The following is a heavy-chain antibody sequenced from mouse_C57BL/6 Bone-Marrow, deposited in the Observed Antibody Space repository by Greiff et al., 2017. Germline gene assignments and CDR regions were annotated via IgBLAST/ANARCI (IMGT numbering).Heavy chain of an antibody. CDR2: INPSSGYT. V-gene: IGHV1-4*01. CDR3: ATLYGSSYGYFDV. Sequence: QVQLQQSGAELARPGASVKMSCKASGYTFTSYTMHWVKQRPGQGLEWIGYINPSSGYTKYNQKFKDKATLTADKSSSTAYLQLSSLTSEDSAVYYCATLYGSSYGYFDVWGTGTTVTVSS. CDR1: GYTFTSYT. D-gene: IGHD1-1*01. J-gene: IGHJ1*03.